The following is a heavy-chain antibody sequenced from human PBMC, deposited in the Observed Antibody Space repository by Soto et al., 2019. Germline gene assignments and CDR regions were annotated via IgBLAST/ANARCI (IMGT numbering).Heavy chain of an antibody. CDR1: SGSVFSSYY. CDR2: IYYSGST. CDR3: ARDSSSWYSQEDWFDP. V-gene: IGHV4-59*02. D-gene: IGHD6-13*01. J-gene: IGHJ5*02. Sequence: SETLSLTCAVPSGSVFSSYYWSWIRQPPGKGLEWIGYIYYSGSTNYNPSLKSRVTISVDTSKNQFSLKLSSVTAADTAVYYCARDSSSWYSQEDWFDPWGQGTLVTVSS.